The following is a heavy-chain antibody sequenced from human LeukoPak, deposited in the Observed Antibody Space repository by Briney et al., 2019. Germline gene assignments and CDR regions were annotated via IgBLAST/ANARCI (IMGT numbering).Heavy chain of an antibody. Sequence: PSETLSLTCAVYGGSFSGYYWSWIRQPPGKGLEWIGEINHSGSTNYNPSLKSRVTISVDTSKNQFSLKLSSVTAADTAVYYCARGKYSSSWYDYWGQGTLVTVSS. CDR1: GGSFSGYY. CDR3: ARGKYSSSWYDY. CDR2: INHSGST. J-gene: IGHJ4*02. D-gene: IGHD6-13*01. V-gene: IGHV4-34*01.